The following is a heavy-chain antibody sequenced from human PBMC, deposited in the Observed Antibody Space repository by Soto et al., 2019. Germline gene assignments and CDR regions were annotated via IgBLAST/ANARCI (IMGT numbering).Heavy chain of an antibody. CDR2: ISSNGGST. D-gene: IGHD6-13*01. Sequence: GGSLRLSCSASGFTFSSYAMHWVRQAPGKGLEYVSAISSNGGSTYYADSVKGRFTISRDNSKNTLYLQMSSLRAEDTVVYYCVKDSISSSSWYGLIPAYFDDWGQGTLVTVPQ. CDR3: VKDSISSSSWYGLIPAYFDD. J-gene: IGHJ4*02. CDR1: GFTFSSYA. V-gene: IGHV3-64D*08.